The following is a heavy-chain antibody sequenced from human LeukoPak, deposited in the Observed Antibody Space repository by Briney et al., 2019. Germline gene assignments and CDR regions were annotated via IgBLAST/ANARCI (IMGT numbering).Heavy chain of an antibody. CDR3: ARDCSGGSCYSVLYFDY. V-gene: IGHV1-69*04. D-gene: IGHD2-15*01. J-gene: IGHJ4*02. CDR1: GGTFSSYA. CDR2: IIPILGIA. Sequence: GASVKVSCKASGGTFSSYAISWVRQAPGQGLEWMGRIIPILGIANYAQKFQGRVTITADKSTSTAYMELSSLRSEDTAVYYCARDCSGGSCYSVLYFDYWGQGTLVTVSS.